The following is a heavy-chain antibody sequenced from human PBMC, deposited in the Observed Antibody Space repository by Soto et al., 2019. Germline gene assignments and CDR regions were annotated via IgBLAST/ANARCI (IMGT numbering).Heavy chain of an antibody. D-gene: IGHD6-13*01. Sequence: GESLKISCQGSGYSFIDYWIGWVRQMPGKGLEWMGIIYPGDSDTRYSPSFQGQVSISADKSITTAYLQWSSLMASDTAMYYCARRDSSSWFYWGQGTLVTVSS. CDR3: ARRDSSSWFY. CDR1: GYSFIDYW. V-gene: IGHV5-51*01. J-gene: IGHJ4*02. CDR2: IYPGDSDT.